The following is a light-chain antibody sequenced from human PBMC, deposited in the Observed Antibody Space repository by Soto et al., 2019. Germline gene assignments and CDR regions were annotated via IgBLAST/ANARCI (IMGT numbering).Light chain of an antibody. J-gene: IGLJ1*01. Sequence: QAVVTQPPSASETPGQRVTISCSGSRSNIGSRTVNWYQQVPGTAPKLLIYSNDERPSGVPDRFSGSKSGTSASLAISGLQSEDEADYYCATWDDSLNGYVFGTGTKVTVL. V-gene: IGLV1-44*01. CDR1: RSNIGSRT. CDR2: SND. CDR3: ATWDDSLNGYV.